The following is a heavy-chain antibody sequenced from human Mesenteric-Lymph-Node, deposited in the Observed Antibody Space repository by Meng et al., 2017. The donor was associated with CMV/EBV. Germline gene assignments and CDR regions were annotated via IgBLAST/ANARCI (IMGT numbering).Heavy chain of an antibody. Sequence: SVKVSCKASGYTFSSYDINWVRQAPGQGLEWLGGSIPILGTANYARKFLGRVTITTDDSTNTAYMEMSSLTSEDTAVYFCARGFGLTTVTSYFDYWGQGTLVTVSS. CDR1: GYTFSSYD. V-gene: IGHV1-69*05. CDR2: SIPILGTA. D-gene: IGHD4-17*01. J-gene: IGHJ4*02. CDR3: ARGFGLTTVTSYFDY.